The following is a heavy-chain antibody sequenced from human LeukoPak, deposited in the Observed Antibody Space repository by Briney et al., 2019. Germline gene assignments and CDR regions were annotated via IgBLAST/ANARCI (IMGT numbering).Heavy chain of an antibody. Sequence: GGSLRFSGVASGFTFRDYGMLWVRQPPGKGLEWVAVISYDGRNEHYADSVKGRFTISRDNSKNTVFLQMNTLRTEDTAVYFCAKDKPIDYWGQGTLVTVSS. D-gene: IGHD1-14*01. J-gene: IGHJ4*02. CDR3: AKDKPIDY. V-gene: IGHV3-30*18. CDR2: ISYDGRNE. CDR1: GFTFRDYG.